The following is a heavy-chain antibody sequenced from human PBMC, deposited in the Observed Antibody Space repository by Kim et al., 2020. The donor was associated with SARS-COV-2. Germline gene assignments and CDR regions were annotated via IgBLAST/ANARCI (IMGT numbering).Heavy chain of an antibody. J-gene: IGHJ3*02. V-gene: IGHV3-9*01. CDR3: AKELVGGSWYGGAFDI. CDR1: GFTFDDYA. Sequence: GGSLRLSCAASGFTFDDYAMHWVRQAPGKGLEWVSGISWNSGSIGYADSVKGRFTISRDNAKNSLYLQMNSLRAEDTALYYCAKELVGGSWYGGAFDIWGQGTMVTVSS. CDR2: ISWNSGSI. D-gene: IGHD6-13*01.